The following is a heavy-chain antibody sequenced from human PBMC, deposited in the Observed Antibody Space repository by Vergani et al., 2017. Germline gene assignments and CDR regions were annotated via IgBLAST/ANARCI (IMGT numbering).Heavy chain of an antibody. CDR3: ARGGLYSFYHFMNV. CDR2: ISFNGLTV. J-gene: IGHJ6*03. D-gene: IGHD2/OR15-2a*01. Sequence: EVELVDSGGKVVRPGGSLRLSCVASGFRFDQFGMMWVRQSPGKGPEWVAGISFNGLTVGYSESVEGRFTISRDNSKKSLFLQMSNVRAGDTASYHCARGGLYSFYHFMNVWGNGTTVKVSS. CDR1: GFRFDQFG. V-gene: IGHV3-20*01.